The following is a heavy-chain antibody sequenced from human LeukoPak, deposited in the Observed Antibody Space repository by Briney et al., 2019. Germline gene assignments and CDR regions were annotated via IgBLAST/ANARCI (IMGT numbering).Heavy chain of an antibody. CDR2: IKSKIDGGTT. Sequence: PGGSLRLSCAASEFTFSNVWMSWVRQAPGKGLEWVGRIKSKIDGGTTDYAAPVKGRFTISRDDSIKTLYLQMNSLKTEVTAVYYCTTVNSSGYYRGDSDYWGQGTLVTVSS. D-gene: IGHD3-22*01. CDR3: TTVNSSGYYRGDSDY. V-gene: IGHV3-15*01. CDR1: EFTFSNVW. J-gene: IGHJ4*02.